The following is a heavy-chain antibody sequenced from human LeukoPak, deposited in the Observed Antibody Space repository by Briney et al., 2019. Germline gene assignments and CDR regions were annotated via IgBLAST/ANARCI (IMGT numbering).Heavy chain of an antibody. CDR1: GYTFTSYA. V-gene: IGHV1-3*01. D-gene: IGHD1-7*01. J-gene: IGHJ1*01. CDR2: INAGNGNT. CDR3: ASPLTGTTRSFQH. Sequence: ASVKVSCKASGYTFTSYAMHWVRQAPGQRLEWMGWINAGNGNTKYSQKFQGRVTITTDESTSTAYMELSSLRSEDTAVYYCASPLTGTTRSFQHWGQGTLVTVSS.